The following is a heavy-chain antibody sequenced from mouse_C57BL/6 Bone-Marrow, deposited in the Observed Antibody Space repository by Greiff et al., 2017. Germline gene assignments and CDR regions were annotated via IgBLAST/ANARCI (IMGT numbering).Heavy chain of an antibody. J-gene: IGHJ4*01. V-gene: IGHV1-81*01. CDR3: AREATTVVARYAMDY. Sequence: VQLQESGAELARPGASVKLSCEASGYTFTSYGISWVKQRTGQGLEWIGEIYPRSGNTYYNEKFKGKATLTADKSSSTAYMELRSLTSEDSAVYFCAREATTVVARYAMDYWGQGTSVTVSS. D-gene: IGHD1-1*01. CDR2: IYPRSGNT. CDR1: GYTFTSYG.